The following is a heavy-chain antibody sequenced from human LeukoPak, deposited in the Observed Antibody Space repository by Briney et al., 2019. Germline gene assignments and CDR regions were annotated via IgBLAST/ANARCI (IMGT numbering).Heavy chain of an antibody. V-gene: IGHV1-24*01. CDR1: GYTLTELS. J-gene: IGHJ6*02. CDR2: FDPEDGET. D-gene: IGHD2-8*01. Sequence: ASVKVSCKVSGYTLTELSMHWVRQAPGKGLEWMGGFDPEDGETIYAQKFQGRVTMTEDTSTDTAYMELSSLRSEDTAVYYCATDLVMAYYYSMDVWGQGTTVTVSS. CDR3: ATDLVMAYYYSMDV.